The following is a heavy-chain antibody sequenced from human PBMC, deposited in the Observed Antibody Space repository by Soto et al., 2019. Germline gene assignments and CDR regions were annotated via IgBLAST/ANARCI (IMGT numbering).Heavy chain of an antibody. J-gene: IGHJ3*02. D-gene: IGHD3-10*01. CDR3: ARGYYYGSGSYRSAFDI. CDR2: IWYDGSNK. CDR1: GFTFSSYG. Sequence: QVQLVESGGGVVQPGRSLRLSCAASGFTFSSYGMHWVRQAPGKGLEWVAVIWYDGSNKYYADCVKGRFTISRDNSKNTLYLQMNSLRAEDTAVYYCARGYYYGSGSYRSAFDIWGQGTMVTVSS. V-gene: IGHV3-33*01.